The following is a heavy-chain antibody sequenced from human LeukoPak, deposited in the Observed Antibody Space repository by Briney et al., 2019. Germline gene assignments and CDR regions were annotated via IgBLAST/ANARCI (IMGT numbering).Heavy chain of an antibody. CDR1: GFTFSSYG. J-gene: IGHJ4*02. Sequence: GGSLRLSCAASGFTFSSYGMRWVRQAPGKGLEWVAVISYDGSNKYYADSVKGRFTISRDNSKNTLYLQMNSLRAEETAVYYCAKDRSIVVVPAATNDWGQGTLVTVSS. D-gene: IGHD2-2*01. V-gene: IGHV3-30*18. CDR2: ISYDGSNK. CDR3: AKDRSIVVVPAATND.